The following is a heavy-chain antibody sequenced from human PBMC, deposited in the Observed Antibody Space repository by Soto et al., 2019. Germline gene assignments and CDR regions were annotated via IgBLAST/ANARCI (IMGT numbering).Heavy chain of an antibody. CDR2: INCNNGGT. V-gene: IGHV1-2*04. CDR3: ARVSSSSLGDIFMDA. CDR1: GYTFTAYY. J-gene: IGHJ6*02. Sequence: ASVKVSCKASGYTFTAYYIHWVRQAPGQGLEWMGWINCNNGGTNYAQNFQGWVTMTRDTSINTAYMELSRLRSDDTALYYCARVSSSSLGDIFMDAWGQGTTVTVSS. D-gene: IGHD3-16*01.